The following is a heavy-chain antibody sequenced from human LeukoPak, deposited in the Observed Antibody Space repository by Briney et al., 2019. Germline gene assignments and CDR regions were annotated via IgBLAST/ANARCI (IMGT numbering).Heavy chain of an antibody. J-gene: IGHJ4*02. CDR2: IYYSGST. Sequence: SETLSLTCTVSGGSISNYYWNWIRQPPGKGLEWIGYIYYSGSTNYNPSLKSRVTISVDTSKNQFSLKLSSVTAADTAVYCCARDRRYFSFWGQGTLVTVSS. CDR3: ARDRRYFSF. V-gene: IGHV4-59*01. D-gene: IGHD2/OR15-2a*01. CDR1: GGSISNYY.